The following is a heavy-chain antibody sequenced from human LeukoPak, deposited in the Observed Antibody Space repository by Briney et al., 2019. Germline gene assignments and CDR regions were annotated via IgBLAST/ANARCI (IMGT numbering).Heavy chain of an antibody. J-gene: IGHJ3*02. Sequence: GGSLRLSCAASGFTFSSYTMNWARQAPGKGLEWFSAISGSGGSTYYADSVKGRFTISRDNSKNTLYLQMNSLRAEDTAVYYCAKISPDDAFDIWGQGTMVTVSS. V-gene: IGHV3-23*01. CDR1: GFTFSSYT. D-gene: IGHD1-14*01. CDR2: ISGSGGST. CDR3: AKISPDDAFDI.